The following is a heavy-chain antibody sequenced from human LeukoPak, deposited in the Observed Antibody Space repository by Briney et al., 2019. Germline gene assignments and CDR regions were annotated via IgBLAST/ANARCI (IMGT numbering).Heavy chain of an antibody. CDR1: GFTFSSLA. V-gene: IGHV3-21*01. Sequence: GGSLRLSCVASGFTFSSLAMNWVRQAPGKGLGWVSSISSNSSYIQYADSVKGRFTISRDNARNSLYLQMNNLRAEDTAVYYCASLPWLVRWIYYWGQGTLVTVSS. D-gene: IGHD6-19*01. CDR2: ISSNSSYI. J-gene: IGHJ4*02. CDR3: ASLPWLVRWIYY.